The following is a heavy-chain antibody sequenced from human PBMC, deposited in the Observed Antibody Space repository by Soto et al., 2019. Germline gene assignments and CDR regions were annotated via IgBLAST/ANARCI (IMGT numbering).Heavy chain of an antibody. D-gene: IGHD3-3*01. CDR3: GMSSRTIFGVVIIGRYAFDI. V-gene: IGHV4-34*01. Sequence: SETLSLTCAVYGGSFSGYYWSWIRQPPGKGLEWIGEINHSGSTNYNPSLKSRVTISVDTSKNQFSLKLSSVTAADTAVYYCGMSSRTIFGVVIIGRYAFDIWGQGTMVTVSS. J-gene: IGHJ3*02. CDR1: GGSFSGYY. CDR2: INHSGST.